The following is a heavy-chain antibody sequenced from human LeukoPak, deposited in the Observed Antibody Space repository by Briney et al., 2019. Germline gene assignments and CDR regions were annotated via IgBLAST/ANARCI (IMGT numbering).Heavy chain of an antibody. V-gene: IGHV3-9*03. J-gene: IGHJ4*02. D-gene: IGHD5-18*01. CDR3: AKGRMQVWQPIDY. Sequence: GGSLRLSFAASGFTFDNYAMHWVRQSPGKGLEWFSGISWNSGSIGYADSVKGRFTISRDNAKNSLYLQMNSLRAEDMAFYLCAKGRMQVWQPIDYWGQGTLVTVSS. CDR2: ISWNSGSI. CDR1: GFTFDNYA.